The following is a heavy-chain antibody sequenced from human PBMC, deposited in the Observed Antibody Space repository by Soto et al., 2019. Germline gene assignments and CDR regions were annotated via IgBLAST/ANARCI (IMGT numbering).Heavy chain of an antibody. CDR3: AKDLYYYDSSLDDY. CDR2: IKPDESEK. J-gene: IGHJ4*01. D-gene: IGHD3-22*01. Sequence: EVQLVESGGGLVQPGGSLRLSCTASGFTFSDSWMTWVRQAPGKGLEWVARIKPDESEKKYADSVKGRFSISRDNAKNSMYLQMDSLRGEDTAVYYCAKDLYYYDSSLDDYWGQGTLVSVSS. CDR1: GFTFSDSW. V-gene: IGHV3-7*01.